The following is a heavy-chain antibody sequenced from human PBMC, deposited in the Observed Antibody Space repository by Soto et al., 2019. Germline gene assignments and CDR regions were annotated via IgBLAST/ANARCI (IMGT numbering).Heavy chain of an antibody. CDR1: GDSISRDY. V-gene: IGHV4-59*03. J-gene: IGHJ4*02. Sequence: SETLSLTCTVSGDSISRDYWNWIRQPPGKGLEWIGYIYYTGSTNYNPSLKSRVTISGDTSKNQFSLKLSSVTAADTAIYYCASTLAGIGLLLYWGQGTLVT. D-gene: IGHD2-21*01. CDR3: ASTLAGIGLLLY. CDR2: IYYTGST.